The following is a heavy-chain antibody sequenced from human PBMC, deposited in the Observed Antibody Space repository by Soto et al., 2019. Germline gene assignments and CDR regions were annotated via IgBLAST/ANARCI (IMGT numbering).Heavy chain of an antibody. V-gene: IGHV3-23*01. CDR1: GFTFSTYA. D-gene: IGHD5-18*01. CDR3: AKSTWIQLWPAY. J-gene: IGHJ4*02. Sequence: EVQLLESGGGLVQPGGSLRLSCAASGFTFSTYAMIWVRQAPGRGLEWVSSISGNGASAHYADSVKGRFTVSRDNSKNTVYLQMNSLRAEDTALYYCAKSTWIQLWPAYWGQGTLVTVSS. CDR2: ISGNGASA.